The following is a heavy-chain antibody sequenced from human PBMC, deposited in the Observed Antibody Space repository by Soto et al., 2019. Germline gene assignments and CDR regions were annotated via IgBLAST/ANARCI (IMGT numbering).Heavy chain of an antibody. CDR3: ARHSGDSYYYGVDV. V-gene: IGHV4-59*08. CDR2: MYYSGST. Sequence: QVQLQESGPGLVKPSETLSLTCTVSGGSISSYHWSWIRQAPGKGLDWVGYMYYSGSTNYNPSLKSRVTISVDTSKNQFSLKLNSVTAADTAVNYCARHSGDSYYYGVDVWGQGTTVTVSS. D-gene: IGHD4-17*01. CDR1: GGSISSYH. J-gene: IGHJ6*02.